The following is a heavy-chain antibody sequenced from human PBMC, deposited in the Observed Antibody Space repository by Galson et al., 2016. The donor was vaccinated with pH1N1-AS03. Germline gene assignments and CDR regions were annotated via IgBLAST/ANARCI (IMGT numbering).Heavy chain of an antibody. Sequence: SLRLSCAASGFTFTNAWMSWVRQAPGKGLEWVGRIKSKRDGGATEYAGPVKGRFTISRDDSQNTLYLQMSSLKIEDTAMYYCTTMSQAAAPKWGQGTLVTVSS. J-gene: IGHJ4*02. D-gene: IGHD6-13*01. CDR3: TTMSQAAAPK. CDR1: GFTFTNAW. V-gene: IGHV3-15*01. CDR2: IKSKRDGGAT.